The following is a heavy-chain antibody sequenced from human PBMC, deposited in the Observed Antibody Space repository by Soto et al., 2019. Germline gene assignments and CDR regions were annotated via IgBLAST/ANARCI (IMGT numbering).Heavy chain of an antibody. D-gene: IGHD3-16*01. CDR3: AMVDVYVTPSPQDV. Sequence: QVQLVQSGAEVKNPGASVKVSCKASGYTFTRYGIGWARQAPGQGLEWMGWINTYNGNTNYAQNVQGRVNLTTDTSTSTAYMELRSRRSNDTAIYYCAMVDVYVTPSPQDVWGQGTTVIVSS. CDR1: GYTFTRYG. J-gene: IGHJ6*02. V-gene: IGHV1-18*01. CDR2: INTYNGNT.